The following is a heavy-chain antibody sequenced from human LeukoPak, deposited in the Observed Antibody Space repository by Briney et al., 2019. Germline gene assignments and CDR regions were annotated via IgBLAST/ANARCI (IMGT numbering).Heavy chain of an antibody. CDR3: ARERPYYYGSGSLPFGWFDP. V-gene: IGHV1-18*01. J-gene: IGHJ5*02. Sequence: ASMKVSCKASGYTFTSYGISWVRQAPGQGLEWMGWISAYNGNTNYAQKLQGRVTMTTDTSTSTAYMELRSLRSDDTAVYYCARERPYYYGSGSLPFGWFDPWGQGTLVTVSS. D-gene: IGHD3-10*01. CDR1: GYTFTSYG. CDR2: ISAYNGNT.